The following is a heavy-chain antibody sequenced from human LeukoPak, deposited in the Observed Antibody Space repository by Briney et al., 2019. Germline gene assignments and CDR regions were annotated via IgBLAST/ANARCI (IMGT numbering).Heavy chain of an antibody. CDR3: AGCGGDCYPNYYYYMDV. J-gene: IGHJ6*03. CDR2: IYTSGST. Sequence: PSETLSLTCTVSGGSISSYYWSWIRQPAGKGLEWIGRIYTSGSTNYNPSLKSRVTISVDTSKNQFSLKLSSVTAADTAVYYCAGCGGDCYPNYYYYMDVWGKGTTVTISS. V-gene: IGHV4-4*07. D-gene: IGHD2-21*02. CDR1: GGSISSYY.